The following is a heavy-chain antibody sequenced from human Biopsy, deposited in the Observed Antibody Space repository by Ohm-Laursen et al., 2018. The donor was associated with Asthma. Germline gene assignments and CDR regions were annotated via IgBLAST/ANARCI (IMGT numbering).Heavy chain of an antibody. CDR3: ARVVSYGDIYFGIDV. CDR2: VFWGGST. J-gene: IGHJ6*02. Sequence: TLSLTCRVSGGYTGSSDHYWAWIRQAPGKGLDWIGFVFWGGSTHYSRSLERRVSISIDTATNEFSMKLWSVTPADTAVYSCARVVSYGDIYFGIDVWGPGNTVVVS. D-gene: IGHD4-17*01. CDR1: GGYTGSSDHY. V-gene: IGHV4-30-4*01.